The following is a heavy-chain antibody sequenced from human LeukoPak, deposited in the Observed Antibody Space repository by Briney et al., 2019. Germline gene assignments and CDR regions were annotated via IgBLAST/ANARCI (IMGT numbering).Heavy chain of an antibody. CDR2: INHSGST. Sequence: SETLSLTCAVYGGSFSGYYWSWIRQPPGKGLEWIGEINHSGSTNYNLSLKSRVTISVDTSKNQFSLKLSSVTAADTAVYYCARGCCSGGSCYSWFDPWGQGTLVTVSS. CDR3: ARGCCSGGSCYSWFDP. D-gene: IGHD2-15*01. CDR1: GGSFSGYY. V-gene: IGHV4-34*01. J-gene: IGHJ5*02.